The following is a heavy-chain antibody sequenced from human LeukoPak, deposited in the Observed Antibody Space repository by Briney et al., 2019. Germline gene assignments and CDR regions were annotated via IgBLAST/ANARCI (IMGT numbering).Heavy chain of an antibody. CDR1: GGSISSYY. V-gene: IGHV4-59*01. Sequence: SESLSLTRAVSGGSISSYYWSWIRQPPGKGLECVGYISYSGSTNYTPSLKGRVTISVDRSTNKFYLKLSSVTAADTGVYYWARGERVFDYWGQGTLVTVSS. CDR3: ARGERVFDY. J-gene: IGHJ4*02. CDR2: ISYSGST.